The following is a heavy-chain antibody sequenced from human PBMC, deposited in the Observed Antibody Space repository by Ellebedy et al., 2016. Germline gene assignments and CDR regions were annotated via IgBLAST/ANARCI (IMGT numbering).Heavy chain of an antibody. CDR1: GYSISSGYY. CDR2: IYHSGST. D-gene: IGHD3-10*01. CDR3: ARGAIDYYGSGSYSWFDP. V-gene: IGHV4-38-2*02. J-gene: IGHJ5*02. Sequence: SETLSLXXTVSGYSISSGYYWGWIRQPPGKGLEWIGSIYHSGSTYYNPSLKSRVTISVDTSKNQFSLKLSSVTAADTAVYYCARGAIDYYGSGSYSWFDPWGQGTLVTVSS.